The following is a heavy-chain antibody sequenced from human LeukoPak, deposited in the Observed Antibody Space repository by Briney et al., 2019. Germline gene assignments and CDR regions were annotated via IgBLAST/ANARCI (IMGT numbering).Heavy chain of an antibody. Sequence: GSLRLSCAASGFTFSNYAMSWIRQPPGKGLEWIGEINHSGSTNYNPSLKSRVTISVDTSKNQFSLKLSSVTAADTAVYYCARSRRLGGVVDYWGQGTLVTVSS. J-gene: IGHJ4*02. CDR2: INHSGST. D-gene: IGHD6-6*01. CDR3: ARSRRLGGVVDY. V-gene: IGHV4-34*01. CDR1: GFTFSNYA.